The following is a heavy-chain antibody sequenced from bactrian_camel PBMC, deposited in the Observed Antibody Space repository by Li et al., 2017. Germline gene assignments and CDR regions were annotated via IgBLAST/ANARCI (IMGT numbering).Heavy chain of an antibody. CDR2: ISSTDDST. CDR3: AAGTFAPRWTEYDGAWWFSY. CDR1: GFAFNEHY. D-gene: IGHD7*01. Sequence: VQLVESGGGLVQPGGSLRLSCTASGFAFNEHYMSWVRQAPGKGLEWVSVISSTDDSTYYADSVKGRLTISKDNAKNTLYLQMNSLKPEDTAAYYCAAGTFAPRWTEYDGAWWFSYWGQGTQVTVS. V-gene: IGHV3S40*01. J-gene: IGHJ4*01.